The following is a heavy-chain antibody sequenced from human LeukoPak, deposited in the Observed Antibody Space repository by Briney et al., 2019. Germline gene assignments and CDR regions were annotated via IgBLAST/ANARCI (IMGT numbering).Heavy chain of an antibody. V-gene: IGHV3-30*04. CDR2: ISHDGSNK. J-gene: IGHJ4*02. D-gene: IGHD3-22*01. Sequence: GGSLRLSCVASGFTFSSYAIHWVRQAPGKGLEWVAAISHDGSNKFYADSVKGRFTISRDNSKNTLYLQVNSLRTEDTAVYYCARGLAYSYDTSAYFLDYWGQGTLVTVSS. CDR1: GFTFSSYA. CDR3: ARGLAYSYDTSAYFLDY.